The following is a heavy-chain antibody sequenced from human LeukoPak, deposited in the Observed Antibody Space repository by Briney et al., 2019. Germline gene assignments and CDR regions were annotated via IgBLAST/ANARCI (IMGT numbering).Heavy chain of an antibody. CDR3: AGEGGGSNYA. CDR1: GFTFSSYE. D-gene: IGHD1-26*01. J-gene: IGHJ4*02. V-gene: IGHV3-48*03. Sequence: GGSLRLSCAACGFTFSSYEMNWVRQAPGKGLEWVSYISSSGNTIYYADSVKGRFTISRDNAKNSLYLQMNSLRVEDTAVYYCAGEGGGSNYAGGQGTLVTVSS. CDR2: ISSSGNTI.